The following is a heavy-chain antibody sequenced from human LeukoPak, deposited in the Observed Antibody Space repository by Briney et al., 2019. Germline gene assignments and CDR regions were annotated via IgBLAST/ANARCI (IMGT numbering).Heavy chain of an antibody. Sequence: SVKVSCKASGFTFTNSAMQWVRQARGQRLEWIGWIVVGNGDTNYAQKFQERVTITRDMSSSTAYMELSSLRSEDTAVYYCAADWASSGFYYYGMDVWGQGPRSPSP. J-gene: IGHJ6*02. V-gene: IGHV1-58*02. CDR3: AADWASSGFYYYGMDV. D-gene: IGHD3-10*01. CDR2: IVVGNGDT. CDR1: GFTFTNSA.